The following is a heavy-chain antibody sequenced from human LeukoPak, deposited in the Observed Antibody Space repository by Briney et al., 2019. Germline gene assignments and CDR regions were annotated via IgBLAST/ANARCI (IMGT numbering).Heavy chain of an antibody. Sequence: ASVKVSCKASGYTFTSYGISWVRQAPGQGLEWMGWINPNNGGTNYAQKIQGRVTMTRDTSISTAYMELSRLTSDDTAVYYCGSGSGSSWFDPWGQGTLVTVSS. J-gene: IGHJ5*01. D-gene: IGHD3-10*01. CDR2: INPNNGGT. CDR3: GSGSGSSWFDP. CDR1: GYTFTSYG. V-gene: IGHV1-2*02.